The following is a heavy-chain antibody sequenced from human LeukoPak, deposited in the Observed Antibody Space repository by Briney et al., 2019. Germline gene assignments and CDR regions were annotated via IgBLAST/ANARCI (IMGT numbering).Heavy chain of an antibody. D-gene: IGHD3-10*01. Sequence: KPSETLSLTCAVYGGSFSGYYWSWIRQPPGKGLEWIGEINHSGSTNYNPSLKSRVTISVDTSKNQFSLKLSAVTAADTAVYYCARSGYYGSGSYYPRNWFDPWGQGTLVTVSS. CDR1: GGSFSGYY. CDR2: INHSGST. CDR3: ARSGYYGSGSYYPRNWFDP. V-gene: IGHV4-34*01. J-gene: IGHJ5*02.